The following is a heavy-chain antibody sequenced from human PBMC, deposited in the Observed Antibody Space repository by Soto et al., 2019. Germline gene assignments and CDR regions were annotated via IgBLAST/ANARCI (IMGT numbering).Heavy chain of an antibody. D-gene: IGHD4-17*01. V-gene: IGHV1-2*02. CDR2: INPNNGVT. CDR3: ARPYGDYDLYYFDY. CDR1: GYMFTGFY. Sequence: GASVKVACKASGYMFTGFYLHWVRQAPGQGLEWMGWINPNNGVTTYAKNFQGRVTMTRDSSISTAYMELSSLRSDDTAVHYCARPYGDYDLYYFDYWGQGTLVTVSS. J-gene: IGHJ4*02.